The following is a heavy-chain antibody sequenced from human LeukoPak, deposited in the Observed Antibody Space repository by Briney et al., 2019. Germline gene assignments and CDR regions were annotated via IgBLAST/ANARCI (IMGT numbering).Heavy chain of an antibody. CDR3: AREGRYRYGYNEYHLYMDI. CDR1: GGSISSSSYY. J-gene: IGHJ6*03. Sequence: PSETLSLTCTVSGGSISSSSYYWGWIRQPPGKGLEWIGSIHHSGRTYYNPSLKSRVTISVDTPKNQFSLKLSSVTAAETAVYYCAREGRYRYGYNEYHLYMDIWGKGTTVTVSS. D-gene: IGHD5-18*01. V-gene: IGHV4-39*07. CDR2: IHHSGRT.